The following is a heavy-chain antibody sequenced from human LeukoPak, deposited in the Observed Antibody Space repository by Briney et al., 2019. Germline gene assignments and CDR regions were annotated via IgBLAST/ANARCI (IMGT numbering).Heavy chain of an antibody. CDR1: GFTFSDYY. V-gene: IGHV3-11*03. CDR3: ARIRGNYRFGC. Sequence: PGGSLRLSCAASGFTFSDYYISWIRQAPGKGLEWVSYISSSYTNYADSVKGRFTISRDNAKNSLYLQMNSLRAEDTAIYYCARIRGNYRFGCWGQGTLVTVSS. CDR2: ISSSYT. J-gene: IGHJ4*02. D-gene: IGHD3-16*02.